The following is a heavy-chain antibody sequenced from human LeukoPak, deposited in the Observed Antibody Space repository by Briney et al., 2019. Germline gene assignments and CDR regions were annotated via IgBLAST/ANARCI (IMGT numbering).Heavy chain of an antibody. Sequence: PGGSLRLSCAASAFPFSSYGMHWVRQAPGKGLEWVAVIWHDGSHKYYADSVKGRFTISRDNSKNTLYLQMSSLRAEDAAVYYCAKLHATSVTTSDDYWGQGTLVTVSS. CDR2: IWHDGSHK. CDR3: AKLHATSVTTSDDY. V-gene: IGHV3-33*06. J-gene: IGHJ4*02. CDR1: AFPFSSYG. D-gene: IGHD4-11*01.